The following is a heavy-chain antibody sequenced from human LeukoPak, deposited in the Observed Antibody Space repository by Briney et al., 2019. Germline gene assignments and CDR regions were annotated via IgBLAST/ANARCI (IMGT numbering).Heavy chain of an antibody. CDR1: GGSIINNY. D-gene: IGHD2-8*01. V-gene: IGHV4-59*08. Sequence: PSETLSLTCAVSGGSIINNYWSWIRQPPGKGLEWIGYINHSGSTNDNPSLKSRVTISVDTSKNQFYLKLNSVTAADTAVYYCARRAPNFQFHYYMDVWGKGATVTVSS. CDR2: INHSGST. CDR3: ARRAPNFQFHYYMDV. J-gene: IGHJ6*03.